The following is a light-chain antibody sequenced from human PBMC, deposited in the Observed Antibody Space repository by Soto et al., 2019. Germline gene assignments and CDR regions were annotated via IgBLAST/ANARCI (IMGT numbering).Light chain of an antibody. J-gene: IGLJ2*01. V-gene: IGLV2-23*02. Sequence: QSVLTQPASVSGSPGQSITISCTGTSSDVGGYNLVSWYQQHPGTAPKLMIYEVSERPSGVSDRFSGSKSGSTASLTISGLQSEDEADYYCCSYTDTSHVLFGGGTKLTVL. CDR2: EVS. CDR3: CSYTDTSHVL. CDR1: SSDVGGYNL.